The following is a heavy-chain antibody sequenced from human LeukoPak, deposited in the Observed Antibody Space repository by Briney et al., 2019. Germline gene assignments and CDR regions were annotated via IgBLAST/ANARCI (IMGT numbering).Heavy chain of an antibody. V-gene: IGHV3-74*01. D-gene: IGHD3-3*01. CDR1: GFTFSSYW. CDR3: ARQLGQKKYYDFWSGYYRGFDP. Sequence: GGSLRLSCAASGFTFSSYWMHWVRQAPGKGLVWVSRINSDGSSTSYADSVKGRFTISRDNAKNTLYLQMNSLRAEDTAVYYCARQLGQKKYYDFWSGYYRGFDPWGQGTLVTVSS. J-gene: IGHJ5*02. CDR2: INSDGSST.